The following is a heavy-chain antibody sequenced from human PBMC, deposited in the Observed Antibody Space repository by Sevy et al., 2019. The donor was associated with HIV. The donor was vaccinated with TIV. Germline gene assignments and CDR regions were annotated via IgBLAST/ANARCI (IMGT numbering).Heavy chain of an antibody. CDR2: INPTGGHT. Sequence: ASVKVSCRASAYSFTLYYMNWVRQAPGQGLERMGLINPTGGHTSDAQRFQGRLSMTRDTSTTTFYMELSSLTYEDTAVYYCAVSQSCGGDCYYFDSWGQGTLVTVSS. CDR3: AVSQSCGGDCYYFDS. CDR1: AYSFTLYY. J-gene: IGHJ4*02. V-gene: IGHV1-46*01. D-gene: IGHD2-21*02.